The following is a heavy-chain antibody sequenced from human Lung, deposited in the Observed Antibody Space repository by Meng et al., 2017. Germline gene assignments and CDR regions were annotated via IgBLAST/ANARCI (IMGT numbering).Heavy chain of an antibody. CDR1: GYNFPDYY. J-gene: IGHJ4*02. CDR3: ARDEDISAAGKLFGDY. D-gene: IGHD6-25*01. Sequence: QGQLGHSGAEVKKPGASVKVSCKPSGYNFPDYYIHWVRRAPGQGLEWMGRINPKSGDTHYAQKFQARVTMTGDTSISTAYMELSGLRSDDTAMYYCARDEDISAAGKLFGDYWGQGTLVTVSS. CDR2: INPKSGDT. V-gene: IGHV1-2*06.